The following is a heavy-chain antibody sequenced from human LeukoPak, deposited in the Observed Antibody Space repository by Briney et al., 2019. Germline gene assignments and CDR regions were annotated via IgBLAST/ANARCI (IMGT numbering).Heavy chain of an antibody. V-gene: IGHV4-38-2*02. CDR3: AGPKSGSYTRGLDY. Sequence: KPSETLSLTCTVSGYSISSGYYWGWIRQPPGKGLEWIGSIYHSGSTYYNPSLKSRVTISVDTSKNQFSLKLSSVTAADTAVYYCAGPKSGSYTRGLDYWGQGTLVTDSS. CDR2: IYHSGST. D-gene: IGHD1-26*01. J-gene: IGHJ4*02. CDR1: GYSISSGYY.